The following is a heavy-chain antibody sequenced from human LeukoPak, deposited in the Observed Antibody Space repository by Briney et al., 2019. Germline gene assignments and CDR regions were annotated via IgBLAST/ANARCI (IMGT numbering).Heavy chain of an antibody. D-gene: IGHD5-18*01. J-gene: IGHJ4*02. CDR2: IIPIFGTA. CDR3: ARDFVPEGRQLSDY. CDR1: GGAFSSYA. V-gene: IGHV1-69*06. Sequence: ASVKVSCKASGGAFSSYAISWVRQAPGQGLEWRGGIIPIFGTANYAQKFQGRVTITADKSTSTAYMELSSLRSEDTAVYYCARDFVPEGRQLSDYWGQGTLVTVSS.